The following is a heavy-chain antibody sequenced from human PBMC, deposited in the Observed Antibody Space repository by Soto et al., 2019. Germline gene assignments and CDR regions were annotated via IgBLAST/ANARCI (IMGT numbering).Heavy chain of an antibody. Sequence: QVQLVESGGGVVQPGRSLRLSCAASGFTFSSYAMHWVRQAPGKGLEWVAVISYDGSNKYYADSVKGRFTISRDNSKNTLYLQMNSLRAEDTAVYYCAKDMPLLGFLTYYYDSSGYYRLFDYWGQGTLVTVSS. CDR1: GFTFSSYA. D-gene: IGHD3-22*01. CDR2: ISYDGSNK. J-gene: IGHJ4*02. CDR3: AKDMPLLGFLTYYYDSSGYYRLFDY. V-gene: IGHV3-30*04.